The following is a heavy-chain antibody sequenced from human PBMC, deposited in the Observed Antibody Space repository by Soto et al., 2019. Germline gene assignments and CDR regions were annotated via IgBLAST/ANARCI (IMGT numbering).Heavy chain of an antibody. CDR1: GFTFSSYA. CDR3: AKEYLGYCSGGSCYGRFDY. Sequence: GGSLRLSCAASGFTFSSYAMSWVRQAPGKGLEWVSAISGSGGSTYYADSVKGRFTISRDNSKNTLYLQMNSLRAEDTAVYYCAKEYLGYCSGGSCYGRFDYWGQGTLVTVSS. J-gene: IGHJ4*02. D-gene: IGHD2-15*01. CDR2: ISGSGGST. V-gene: IGHV3-23*01.